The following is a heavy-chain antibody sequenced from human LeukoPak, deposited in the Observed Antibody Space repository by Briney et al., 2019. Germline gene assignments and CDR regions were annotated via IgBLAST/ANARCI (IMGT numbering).Heavy chain of an antibody. CDR2: ISYDGSNK. D-gene: IGHD5-24*01. CDR3: ARGPRDLEDGYINYYYYGMDV. V-gene: IGHV3-30-3*01. J-gene: IGHJ6*02. Sequence: GGSLRLSCAASGFTFSSYAMHWVRQAPGKGLEWVAVISYDGSNKYYADSVKGRFTISRDNSKNTLYLQMNSLRAEDTAVYYCARGPRDLEDGYINYYYYGMDVWGQGTTVTVSS. CDR1: GFTFSSYA.